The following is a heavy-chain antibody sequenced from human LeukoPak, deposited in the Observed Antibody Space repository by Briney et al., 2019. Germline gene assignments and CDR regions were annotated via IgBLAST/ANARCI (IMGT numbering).Heavy chain of an antibody. CDR2: INPNSGGT. D-gene: IGHD6-13*01. CDR3: AREPAAAGTGDY. Sequence: ASVTVSCKASGYTFTVYYMHWVRQAPGQGLEWMGWINPNSGGTNYAQKFQGRVTMTRDTSISTAYMELSRLRSDDTAVYYCAREPAAAGTGDYWGQGTLVTVSS. V-gene: IGHV1-2*02. CDR1: GYTFTVYY. J-gene: IGHJ4*02.